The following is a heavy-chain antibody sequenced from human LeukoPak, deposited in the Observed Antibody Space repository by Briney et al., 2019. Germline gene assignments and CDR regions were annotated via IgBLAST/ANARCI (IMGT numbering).Heavy chain of an antibody. CDR2: IYYSGST. J-gene: IGHJ4*02. Sequence: SQTLSLTCTVSGGSISSGDYYWSWIRQPPGTGLEWIGYIYYSGSTYYNPSLKSRVTISVDTSKNQFSLKLSSVTAADTAVYYCARGRTRLWFGPWGPVFQPYYFDYWGQGTLVTVSS. CDR3: ARGRTRLWFGPWGPVFQPYYFDY. D-gene: IGHD3-10*01. V-gene: IGHV4-30-4*01. CDR1: GGSISSGDYY.